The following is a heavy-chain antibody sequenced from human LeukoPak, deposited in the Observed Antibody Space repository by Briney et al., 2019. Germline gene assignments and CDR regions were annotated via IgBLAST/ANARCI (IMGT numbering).Heavy chain of an antibody. J-gene: IGHJ4*02. D-gene: IGHD1-26*01. CDR1: GGSISSYY. CDR2: IYTSGST. V-gene: IGHV4-4*07. CDR3: ARDRPGTYFDY. Sequence: SQTLSPTCTVSGGSISSYYWSWIRQPAGKALEWIGRIYTSGSTNYNYSLKSRVTISADTSKNQCSLNLSSVTAADTAVYYCARDRPGTYFDYWGQGTLVTVSS.